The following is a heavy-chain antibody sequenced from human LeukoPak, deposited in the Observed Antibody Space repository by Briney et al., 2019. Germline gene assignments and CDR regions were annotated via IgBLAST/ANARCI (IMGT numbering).Heavy chain of an antibody. J-gene: IGHJ2*01. D-gene: IGHD3-10*01. V-gene: IGHV3-53*01. CDR1: GFTFSSYA. Sequence: PGGSLRLSCAASGFTFSSYAMSWARQAPGKGLEWVSVIYSGGSTYYADSVKGRFTISRDNSKNTLYLQMNSLRAEDTAVYYCARTRTEDVLLWFGELSSGGWYFDLWGRGTLVTVSS. CDR2: IYSGGST. CDR3: ARTRTEDVLLWFGELSSGGWYFDL.